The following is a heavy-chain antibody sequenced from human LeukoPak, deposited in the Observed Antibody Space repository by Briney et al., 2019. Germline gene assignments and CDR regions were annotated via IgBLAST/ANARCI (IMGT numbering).Heavy chain of an antibody. V-gene: IGHV4-31*03. CDR1: GGSISSGGYY. CDR3: ARDPGDCTNGVCLDY. Sequence: SQTLSLTCTVSGGSISSGGYYWSWIRHHPGKGLEWIGYIYYSGSTYYNPSLKSRVTISVDTSKNQSSLKLSSVTAADTAVYYCARDPGDCTNGVCLDYWGQGTLVTVSS. J-gene: IGHJ4*02. D-gene: IGHD2-8*01. CDR2: IYYSGST.